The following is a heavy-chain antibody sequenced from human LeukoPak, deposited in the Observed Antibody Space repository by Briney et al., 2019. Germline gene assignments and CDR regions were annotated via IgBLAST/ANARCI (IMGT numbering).Heavy chain of an antibody. CDR1: GFTFSNAW. CDR2: ISSSSSYI. D-gene: IGHD2-2*01. Sequence: GGSPRLSCAASGFTFSNAWMNWVRQAPGKGLEWVSSISSSSSYIYYADSVKGRFTISRDNAKNSLYLQMNSLRAEDTAVYYCARERCSSTSCFRGYYYGMDVWGQGTTVTVSS. CDR3: ARERCSSTSCFRGYYYGMDV. V-gene: IGHV3-21*01. J-gene: IGHJ6*02.